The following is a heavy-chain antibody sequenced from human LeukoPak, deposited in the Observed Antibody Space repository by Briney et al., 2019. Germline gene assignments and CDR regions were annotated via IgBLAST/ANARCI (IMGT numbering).Heavy chain of an antibody. J-gene: IGHJ4*02. CDR2: IRKKGYGETT. V-gene: IGHV3-49*03. Sequence: GGSLRLSCTASGFSFGDDAWSWFRQAPGRGLEFVSFIRKKGYGETTDYAASVRGRFTISRDDAKSTAYLQMNSLGIEDTALYYCSRGLHDYGDSNYYFDQWGRGTQVTVSS. CDR3: SRGLHDYGDSNYYFDQ. CDR1: GFSFGDDA. D-gene: IGHD4-17*01.